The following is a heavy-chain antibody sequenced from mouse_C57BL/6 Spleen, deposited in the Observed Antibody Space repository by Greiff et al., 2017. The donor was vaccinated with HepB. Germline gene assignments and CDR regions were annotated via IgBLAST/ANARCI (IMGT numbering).Heavy chain of an antibody. J-gene: IGHJ4*01. CDR1: GFSLTSYA. Sequence: VQLQQSGPGLVAPSQSLSITCTVSGFSLTSYAISWVRQPPGKGLEWLGVIWTGGGTNYNSALKSRLSISKDNSKSQVFLKRNSLQTDDTARYYCARFSYSNYGAMDYWGQGTSVTVSS. CDR3: ARFSYSNYGAMDY. D-gene: IGHD2-5*01. V-gene: IGHV2-9-1*01. CDR2: IWTGGGT.